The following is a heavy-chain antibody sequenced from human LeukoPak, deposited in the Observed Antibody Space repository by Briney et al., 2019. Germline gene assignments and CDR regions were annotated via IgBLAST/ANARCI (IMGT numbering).Heavy chain of an antibody. V-gene: IGHV4-34*01. CDR2: INHSGST. J-gene: IGHJ4*02. CDR1: GGSFSGYY. D-gene: IGHD6-6*01. Sequence: SVTLSLTCAVYGGSFSGYYWSWIRQPPGKGLEWIGEINHSGSTNYNPSLKSRVTISVDTSKNQFSLKLSSLTAADTAVYYCASNGIAARLFDYWGQGTLVTVSS. CDR3: ASNGIAARLFDY.